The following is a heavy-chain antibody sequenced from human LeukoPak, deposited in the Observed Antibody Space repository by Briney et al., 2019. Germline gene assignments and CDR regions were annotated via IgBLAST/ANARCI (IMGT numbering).Heavy chain of an antibody. CDR1: GFTFSSYG. V-gene: IGHV3-30*18. D-gene: IGHD6-19*01. J-gene: IGHJ6*03. Sequence: GGSLRLSCAASGFTFSSYGMHWVRQAPGKGLEWVAVISYDGSNKYYGASVKGRFTISRDNSKNTLYLQMNSLRAEDTAVYYCAKASSGWYGYYYYYYMDVWGKGTTVTVSS. CDR2: ISYDGSNK. CDR3: AKASSGWYGYYYYYYMDV.